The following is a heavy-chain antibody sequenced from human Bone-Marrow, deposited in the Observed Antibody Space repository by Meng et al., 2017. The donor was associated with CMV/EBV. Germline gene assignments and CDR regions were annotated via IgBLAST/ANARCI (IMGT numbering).Heavy chain of an antibody. CDR3: ATVRRLVVITNDYYYGMDV. CDR1: GGSFSGYY. CDR2: INHSGST. J-gene: IGHJ6*02. V-gene: IGHV4-34*09. Sequence: LRLSCAVYGGSFSGYYWSWIRQPPGKGLEWIGEINHSGSTYYNPSLKSRVTISVDTSKNQFSLKLSSVTAADTAVYYCATVRRLVVITNDYYYGMDVWGQGTTVTVSS. D-gene: IGHD3-22*01.